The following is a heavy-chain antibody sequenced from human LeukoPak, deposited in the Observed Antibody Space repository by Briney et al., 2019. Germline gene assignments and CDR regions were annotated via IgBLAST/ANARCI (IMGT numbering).Heavy chain of an antibody. D-gene: IGHD6-19*01. CDR1: RGTFSSYA. Sequence: ASVKVSCKASRGTFSSYAISWVRQAPGQGLEWMGGIIPIFGTANYAQKFQGRVTITADESTSTAYMELSSLRSEDTAVYYCASALYSSGWYLGYYYYGMDVWGQGTTVTVSS. V-gene: IGHV1-69*13. CDR3: ASALYSSGWYLGYYYYGMDV. CDR2: IIPIFGTA. J-gene: IGHJ6*02.